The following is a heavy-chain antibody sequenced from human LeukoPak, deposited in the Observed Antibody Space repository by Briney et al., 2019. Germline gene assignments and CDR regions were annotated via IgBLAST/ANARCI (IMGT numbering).Heavy chain of an antibody. CDR1: GFTFDDYA. V-gene: IGHV3-9*01. CDR2: ISWNSGSI. J-gene: IGHJ4*02. CDR3: AREAGIVRATGDY. D-gene: IGHD1-26*01. Sequence: GRSLRLSCAASGFTFDDYAMHWVRQAPGKGLEWVSGISWNSGSIGYADSVKGRFTISRDNAKNSLYLQMNSLRAEDTAVYYCAREAGIVRATGDYWGQGTLVTVSS.